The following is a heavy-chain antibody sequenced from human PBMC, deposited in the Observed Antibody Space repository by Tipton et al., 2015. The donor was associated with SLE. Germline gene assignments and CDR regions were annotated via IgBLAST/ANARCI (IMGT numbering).Heavy chain of an antibody. D-gene: IGHD6-13*01. CDR1: GGSISSSNYY. CDR2: IYYSGST. CDR3: ARDRLPGIADY. J-gene: IGHJ4*02. Sequence: TLSLTCTVSGGSISSSNYYWGWIRQPPGKGLEWIGSIYYSGSTYYNPSLKSRVTISVDTSKNQFSLKLSSVTAADTAVYYCARDRLPGIADYWGQGTLVTVSA. V-gene: IGHV4-39*07.